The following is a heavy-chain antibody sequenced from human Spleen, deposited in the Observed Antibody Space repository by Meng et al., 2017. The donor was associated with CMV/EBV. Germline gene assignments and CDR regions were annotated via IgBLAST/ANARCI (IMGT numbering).Heavy chain of an antibody. Sequence: GESLKISCAASGFIVSNNYMSWVRQAPGKGLEWVSMIYSGGSTFYADSVKGRFTISRDDSKNTLYLQMNSLRAEDTAVYFCAKEGSYYDYYYYGVDVWGQGTVVTVSS. CDR3: AKEGSYYDYYYYGVDV. J-gene: IGHJ6*02. V-gene: IGHV3-53*01. CDR1: GFIVSNNY. CDR2: IYSGGST. D-gene: IGHD3-10*01.